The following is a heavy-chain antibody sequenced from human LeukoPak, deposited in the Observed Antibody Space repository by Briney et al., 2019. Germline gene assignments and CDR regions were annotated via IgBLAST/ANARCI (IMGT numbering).Heavy chain of an antibody. J-gene: IGHJ4*02. D-gene: IGHD2-15*01. CDR2: IKQDGSEK. Sequence: GGSLRLSCAASAFTFNTYWMTWVRQAPGKGLEWVASIKQDGSEKYYVDSVKGRLTISRDNAKNSLYLQMNSLRAEDTAVYYCARGVYSIDYWGQGTLVTVSS. V-gene: IGHV3-7*01. CDR3: ARGVYSIDY. CDR1: AFTFNTYW.